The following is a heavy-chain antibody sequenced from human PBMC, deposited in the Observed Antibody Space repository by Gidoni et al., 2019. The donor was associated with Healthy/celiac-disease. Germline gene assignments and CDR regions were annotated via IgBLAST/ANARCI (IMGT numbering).Heavy chain of an antibody. CDR2: ISSSSSYT. D-gene: IGHD3-22*01. J-gene: IGHJ5*02. CDR3: AREIYSGYYDSSGPPGFDP. Sequence: QVQLVESGGGLVKPGGSLRLSCAASGFTCSDYYMSWIRQAPGKGLEWVSYISSSSSYTNYADSVKGRFTISRDNAKNSLYLQMNSLRAEDTAVYYCAREIYSGYYDSSGPPGFDPWGQGTLVTVSS. CDR1: GFTCSDYY. V-gene: IGHV3-11*06.